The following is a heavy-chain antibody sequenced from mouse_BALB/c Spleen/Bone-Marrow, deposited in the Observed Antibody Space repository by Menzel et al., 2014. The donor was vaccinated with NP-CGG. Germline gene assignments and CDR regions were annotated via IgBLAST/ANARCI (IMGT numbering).Heavy chain of an antibody. V-gene: IGHV7-3*02. D-gene: IGHD1-1*01. CDR2: IRIKANGYTT. Sequence: EVHLVESGGGLVQPGGSLRLSCATSGFTFTDYYMNWVRQPPGKALQWLGFIRIKANGYTTEYSASVKGRFTISRDNSQSILYLQMNTLRAEDSATYYCARDSRSTVSHFDYWGQGTTLTVSS. CDR1: GFTFTDYY. CDR3: ARDSRSTVSHFDY. J-gene: IGHJ2*01.